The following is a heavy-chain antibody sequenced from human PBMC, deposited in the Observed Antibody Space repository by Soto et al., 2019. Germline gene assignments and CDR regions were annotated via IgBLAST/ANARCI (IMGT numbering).Heavy chain of an antibody. CDR1: GFTFSYYW. CDR3: ATGHASREVYHYYGMDV. V-gene: IGHV3-74*01. Sequence: EVQLVESGGGLVQPGGSLRLSCAASGFTFSYYWMHWVRQAPGKGLVWVSRINGDGSRTSYADSVKGRFTMSRDNAXNXXYLQVNSLRAEDTAVYYCATGHASREVYHYYGMDVWGQGTTVTVSS. J-gene: IGHJ6*02. D-gene: IGHD2-2*01. CDR2: INGDGSRT.